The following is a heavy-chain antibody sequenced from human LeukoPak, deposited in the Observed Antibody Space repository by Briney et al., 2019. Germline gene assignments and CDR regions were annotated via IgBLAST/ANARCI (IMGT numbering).Heavy chain of an antibody. CDR3: ARARGADWFDP. J-gene: IGHJ5*02. CDR2: IYHSGST. CDR1: GGSISSGGYS. D-gene: IGHD4-17*01. V-gene: IGHV4-30-2*01. Sequence: SETLSLTCAVSGGSISSGGYSWSWIRQPPGKGLEWIGYIYHSGSTYYNPSLKSRVTISVDRSKNQFSLKLSFVTAADTAVYYCARARGADWFDPWGQGTLVTVSS.